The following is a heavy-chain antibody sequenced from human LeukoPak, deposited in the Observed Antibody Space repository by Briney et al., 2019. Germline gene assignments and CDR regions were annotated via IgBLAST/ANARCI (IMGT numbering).Heavy chain of an antibody. CDR1: GFTFNSYG. CDR3: AKEDSGWYEGVYYFDY. Sequence: GGSLRLSCAASGFTFNSYGMHRVRQAPGKGLEWVAVISYDGSNKYYADSVKGRFTISRDNSKNTLYLQMNSLRAEDTAVYYCAKEDSGWYEGVYYFDYWGQGTLVTVSS. CDR2: ISYDGSNK. D-gene: IGHD6-19*01. J-gene: IGHJ4*02. V-gene: IGHV3-30*18.